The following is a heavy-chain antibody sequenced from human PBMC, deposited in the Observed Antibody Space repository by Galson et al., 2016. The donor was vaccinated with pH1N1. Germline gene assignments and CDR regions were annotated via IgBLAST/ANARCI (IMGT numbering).Heavy chain of an antibody. V-gene: IGHV1-18*01. D-gene: IGHD3-22*01. CDR3: ATGHYYETSGYAADY. J-gene: IGHJ4*02. CDR2: ISPYNGNT. CDR1: GYSFANFG. Sequence: SVKVSCKASGYSFANFGINWVRQAPGQGLDWMGWISPYNGNTDYAQRFQGRLTMTTDRSTSTAYMHLKGLTSDDTAAYYCATGHYYETSGYAADYWGQGTLVTVSS.